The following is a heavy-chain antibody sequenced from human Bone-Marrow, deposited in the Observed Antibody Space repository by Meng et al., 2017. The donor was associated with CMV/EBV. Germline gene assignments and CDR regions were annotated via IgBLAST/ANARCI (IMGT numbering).Heavy chain of an antibody. D-gene: IGHD2-2*01. V-gene: IGHV5-51*01. CDR3: ARLVGEPAALNWFDP. CDR2: IYPGDSDT. J-gene: IGHJ5*02. Sequence: GGSLRLSCKGSGYSFTSYWIGWVRQMPGKGLEWMGIIYPGDSDTRYSPSFQGQVTISADKSISTAYLQWSSLKASDTAMYYCARLVGEPAALNWFDPWGQGTLVTVSS. CDR1: GYSFTSYW.